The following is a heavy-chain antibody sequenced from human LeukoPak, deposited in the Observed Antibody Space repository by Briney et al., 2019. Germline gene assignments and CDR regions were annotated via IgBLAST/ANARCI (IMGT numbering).Heavy chain of an antibody. D-gene: IGHD3-3*01. Sequence: SETLSLTXTVSGGSISSYYWSWIWQPAGKGLEWIGRIYTSGSTNYNPSLKSRVTMSVDTSKNQFSLKLSSVTAADTAVYYCARDTGPRDFYYYYYMDVWGKGTTVTVSS. J-gene: IGHJ6*03. CDR3: ARDTGPRDFYYYYYMDV. CDR1: GGSISSYY. CDR2: IYTSGST. V-gene: IGHV4-4*07.